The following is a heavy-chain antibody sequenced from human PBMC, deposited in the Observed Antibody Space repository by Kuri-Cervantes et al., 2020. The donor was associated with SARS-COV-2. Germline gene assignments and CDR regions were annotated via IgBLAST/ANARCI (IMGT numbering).Heavy chain of an antibody. V-gene: IGHV3-33*05. CDR2: TSADRTKE. CDR3: ARDSDTTGYYWYFDL. J-gene: IGHJ2*01. CDR1: RFTLSGYG. D-gene: IGHD3-22*01. Sequence: GESLKISCAASRFTLSGYGIHWVRQAPGKGLEWVAATSADRTKEYYLDSVKGRFAISRDNSKNTVYLQINSLRAEDTAVYYCARDSDTTGYYWYFDLWGRGTLVTVSS.